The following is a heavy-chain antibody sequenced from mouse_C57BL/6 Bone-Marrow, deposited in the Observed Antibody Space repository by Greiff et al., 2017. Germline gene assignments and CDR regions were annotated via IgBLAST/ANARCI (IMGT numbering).Heavy chain of an antibody. D-gene: IGHD2-5*01. CDR1: GYTFTGYW. J-gene: IGHJ2*01. CDR3: ARSIVSYYFDY. Sequence: QVQLQQSGAELMKPGASVKLSCKATGYTFTGYWIEWVKQRPGHGLEWIGEILPGSGSTNYNEKSKGKAKCTADTSSNTDDMQLSSLTTENSAIYSCARSIVSYYFDYWGQGTTLTVSS. CDR2: ILPGSGST. V-gene: IGHV1-9*01.